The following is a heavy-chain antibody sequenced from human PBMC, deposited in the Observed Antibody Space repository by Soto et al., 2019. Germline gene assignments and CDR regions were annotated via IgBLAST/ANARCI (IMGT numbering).Heavy chain of an antibody. CDR2: IHYSGST. CDR3: ARGDLPHYEGAAGYYGMDV. J-gene: IGHJ6*02. CDR1: GGSISSSY. V-gene: IGHV4-59*01. D-gene: IGHD4-17*01. Sequence: PSETLSLTCTVSGGSISSSYWNWIRQTPGKGLEWIGYIHYSGSTNYNPSLKRRVIISVDMSKKKFSLKLTSVTAADTAVYFCARGDLPHYEGAAGYYGMDVWGQGTTVTVSS.